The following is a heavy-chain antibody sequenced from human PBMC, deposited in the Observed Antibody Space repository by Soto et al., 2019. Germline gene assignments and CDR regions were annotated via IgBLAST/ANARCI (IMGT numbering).Heavy chain of an antibody. CDR2: IHYSGST. CDR1: GGSISNYY. Sequence: SETLSLTCTVSGGSISNYYWSWIRQPPGKGLEWTGYIHYSGSTNYNPSLKSRVTISVDTSKNQFSLKLGSVTAADTAVYYCARTRRSSARYYYYYYMDVWGKGTTVTVSS. CDR3: ARTRRSSARYYYYYYMDV. V-gene: IGHV4-59*08. J-gene: IGHJ6*03. D-gene: IGHD6-25*01.